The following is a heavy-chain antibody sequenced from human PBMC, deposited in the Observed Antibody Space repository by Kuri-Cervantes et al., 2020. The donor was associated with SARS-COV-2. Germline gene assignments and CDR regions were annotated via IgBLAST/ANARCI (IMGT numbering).Heavy chain of an antibody. CDR3: AKNRRTVAAPFDY. V-gene: IGHV3-23*01. D-gene: IGHD4-23*01. CDR1: GFTFSSCA. J-gene: IGHJ4*02. CDR2: ISSRGDST. Sequence: GESLKISCAASGFTFSSCAMGWVRQAPGKGLEWVSSISSRGDSTYYADSVRGRSTISRDNSKNTLYLQMNSLRADDTAVYYCAKNRRTVAAPFDYWGQGTLVTVSS.